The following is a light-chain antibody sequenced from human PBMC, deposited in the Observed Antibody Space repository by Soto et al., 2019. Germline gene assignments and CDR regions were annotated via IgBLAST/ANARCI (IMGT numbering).Light chain of an antibody. CDR2: AAS. CDR3: QQSYSTPG. J-gene: IGKJ4*01. V-gene: IGKV1-39*01. Sequence: DIQMPQSPSSLSASVGDRVTITCRASQSISSYLNWYQQKPGKAPKLLIYAASSLQSGVPSRFSGSGSGTDFTLTISSLQPEDFATYYCQQSYSTPGFGGGTKVEIK. CDR1: QSISSY.